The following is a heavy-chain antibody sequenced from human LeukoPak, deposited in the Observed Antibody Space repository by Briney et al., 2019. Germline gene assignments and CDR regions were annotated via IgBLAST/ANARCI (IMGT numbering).Heavy chain of an antibody. CDR2: ISSSSSYI. D-gene: IGHD2-15*01. Sequence: PGGSLRLSCAASGFTFSSYSMNWVRQAPGKGLEWVSSISSSSSYIYYADSVKGRFTISRDNAKNSLYLQMNSLRAEDTAVYYCARARVAASYYYYYGMDVWGQETTVTVSS. V-gene: IGHV3-21*01. CDR3: ARARVAASYYYYYGMDV. CDR1: GFTFSSYS. J-gene: IGHJ6*02.